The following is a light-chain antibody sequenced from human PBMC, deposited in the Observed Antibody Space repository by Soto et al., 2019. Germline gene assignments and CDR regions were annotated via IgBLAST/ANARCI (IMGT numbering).Light chain of an antibody. CDR3: LLSYTGRLYV. V-gene: IGLV7-46*01. CDR2: DTD. J-gene: IGLJ1*01. CDR1: TGPVTNGHF. Sequence: QAVVTQEPSLTVSPGGTVTLTCGSSTGPVTNGHFPYWFQQKPGQAPRPLIYDTDNKHSWTPARFSASLLGDKAALTLSGALHEDDADYYCLLSYTGRLYVFGPGTKVTVL.